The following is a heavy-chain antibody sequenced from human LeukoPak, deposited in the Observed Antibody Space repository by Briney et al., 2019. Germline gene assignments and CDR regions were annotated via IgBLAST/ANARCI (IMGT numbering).Heavy chain of an antibody. Sequence: GGSLRLSCAASGFAFSSFAMGWVRQSPGKGLEWLSTINGGGNTTFYSDSVKGRFTISRDNSKNTLYLHMDSLRPDDTAAYYCTKELHVAVAVADYYYFYMDVWGRGTAVTVSS. CDR3: TKELHVAVAVADYYYFYMDV. V-gene: IGHV3-23*01. D-gene: IGHD6-19*01. J-gene: IGHJ6*03. CDR1: GFAFSSFA. CDR2: INGGGNTT.